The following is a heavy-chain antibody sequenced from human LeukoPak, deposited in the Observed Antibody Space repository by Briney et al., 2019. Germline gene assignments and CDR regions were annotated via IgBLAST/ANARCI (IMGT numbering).Heavy chain of an antibody. CDR3: ARDVETSGWYTFDY. D-gene: IGHD6-19*01. CDR2: TYYRSKWYD. Sequence: SQTLSLTYAISGDSVSSINGAGKWIRQSPSRGLEWLGRTYYRSKWYDDYAGSMKGRITISPDTSKNQFSLHLNSVTPEDTAVYYCARDVETSGWYTFDYWGQGTLVTVSS. V-gene: IGHV6-1*01. CDR1: GDSVSSINGA. J-gene: IGHJ4*02.